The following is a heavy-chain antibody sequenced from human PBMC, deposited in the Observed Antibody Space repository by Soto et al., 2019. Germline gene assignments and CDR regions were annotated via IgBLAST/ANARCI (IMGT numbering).Heavy chain of an antibody. D-gene: IGHD3-9*01. CDR1: GGSFSGYY. V-gene: IGHV4-34*01. J-gene: IGHJ2*01. CDR3: ERESHDIWTGPPWGWYLAL. Sequence: QVQLQQWGAGPLRPLETLSLTCGVSGGSFSGYYLAWIRQSPGNGLEWIGEINDRGSINYNPSLKSRVSISVDTSKNHYSLNLRSVTAAATAVYYCERESHDIWTGPPWGWYLALWGRGTLVTVSS. CDR2: INDRGSI.